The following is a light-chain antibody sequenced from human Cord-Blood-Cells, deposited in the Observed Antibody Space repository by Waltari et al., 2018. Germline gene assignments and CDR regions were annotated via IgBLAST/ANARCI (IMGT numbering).Light chain of an antibody. J-gene: IGLJ3*02. CDR1: VLAKKN. CDR3: YSAADNYWV. CDR2: KDS. V-gene: IGLV3-27*01. Sequence: SYELTQPSSVSGSPGQTARITCSGDVLAKKNPRWFQQKPGQAPGLVIYKDSERPSGIPERFSGSSSGTTVTLTISGAQVEDEADYYCYSAADNYWVFGGGTKLTVL.